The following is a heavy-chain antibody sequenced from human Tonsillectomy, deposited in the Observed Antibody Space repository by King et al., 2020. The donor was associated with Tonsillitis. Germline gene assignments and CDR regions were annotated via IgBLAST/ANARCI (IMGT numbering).Heavy chain of an antibody. CDR3: ARDRSVGIAVAGNYFDI. CDR2: ISGYNGNT. V-gene: IGHV1-18*04. J-gene: IGHJ3*02. D-gene: IGHD6-19*01. Sequence: VQLVESGAEVKKPGASVKVSCKASGYTFTSYGISWVRQAPGQGLEWMGWISGYNGNTNYAQNLQGRVTMTTDTSTSTAYMELRSLRSDDTAVYYCARDRSVGIAVAGNYFDIWGQGTMVSVSS. CDR1: GYTFTSYG.